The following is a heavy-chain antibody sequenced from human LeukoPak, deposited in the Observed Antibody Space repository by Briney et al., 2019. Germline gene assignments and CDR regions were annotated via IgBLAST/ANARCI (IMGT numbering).Heavy chain of an antibody. J-gene: IGHJ6*02. V-gene: IGHV1-18*01. CDR1: GYTFTSYG. CDR3: ARWAAAGTHYYGMDV. CDR2: ISAYNGNT. Sequence: GASVKVSCKASGYTFTSYGISWVRQAPGQGLEWMGWISAYNGNTNYAQKLQGRVTMTTDTSTSTAYMELRSLRSDDTAVYYCARWAAAGTHYYGMDVWGQGTTVTVSS. D-gene: IGHD6-13*01.